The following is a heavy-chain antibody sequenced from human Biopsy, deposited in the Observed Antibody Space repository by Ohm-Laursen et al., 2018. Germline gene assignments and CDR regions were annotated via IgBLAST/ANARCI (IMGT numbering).Heavy chain of an antibody. CDR3: AGMPHFDY. CDR2: INHSGRT. J-gene: IGHJ4*02. V-gene: IGHV4-34*01. D-gene: IGHD2-2*01. Sequence: SETLSLTCAVYGESFNGYYWSWIRQTPGKGLEWIGEINHSGRTNYNPSVKSRVTISVDTSKNQFSLKLNYVTAADTAVYYCAGMPHFDYWGQGILVTVSS. CDR1: GESFNGYY.